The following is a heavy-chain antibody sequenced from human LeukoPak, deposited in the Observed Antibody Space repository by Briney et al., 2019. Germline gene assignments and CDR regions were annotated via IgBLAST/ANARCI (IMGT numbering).Heavy chain of an antibody. CDR1: GGTFSSYA. CDR2: IIPILGIA. J-gene: IGHJ3*02. V-gene: IGHV1-69*04. D-gene: IGHD3-10*01. Sequence: GSSVKVSCKASGGTFSSYAISWVRQAPGQGLEWMGRIIPILGIANYAQKFQGRVTITADKSTSTAYMVLSSLRSEDTAVYYCARDLLYYYGSGSHELPPDAFDIWGQGTMVTVSS. CDR3: ARDLLYYYGSGSHELPPDAFDI.